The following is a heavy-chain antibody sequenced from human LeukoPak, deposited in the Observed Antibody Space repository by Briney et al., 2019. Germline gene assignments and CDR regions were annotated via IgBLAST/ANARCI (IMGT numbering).Heavy chain of an antibody. J-gene: IGHJ5*02. Sequence: SGGSLRLSCTASGFTFGDYAMSWFRQAPGKGPEWVANIKQDGSEKYYVDSVKGRFTISRDNAKNSLYLQMNSLRAEDTAVYYCAREDSSGYSSWGQGTLVTVSS. CDR2: IKQDGSEK. V-gene: IGHV3-7*03. CDR3: AREDSSGYSS. D-gene: IGHD3-22*01. CDR1: GFTFGDYA.